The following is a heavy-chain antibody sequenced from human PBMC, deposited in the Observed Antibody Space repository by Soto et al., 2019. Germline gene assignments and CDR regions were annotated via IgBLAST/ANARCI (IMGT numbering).Heavy chain of an antibody. CDR1: GGTFSSYA. CDR3: ARGCSGGSCYKY. J-gene: IGHJ4*02. CDR2: INPSGGST. D-gene: IGHD2-15*01. Sequence: ASVKVSCKASGGTFSSYAISWVRQAPGQGLEWMGIINPSGGSTSYAQKFQGRVTMTRDTSTSTVYMELSSLRSEDTAVYYCARGCSGGSCYKYWGQGTLVTVSS. V-gene: IGHV1-46*03.